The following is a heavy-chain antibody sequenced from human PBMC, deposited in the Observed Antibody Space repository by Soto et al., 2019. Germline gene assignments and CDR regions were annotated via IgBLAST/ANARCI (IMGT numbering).Heavy chain of an antibody. J-gene: IGHJ6*02. CDR1: GGTFSSYA. Sequence: ASVKVSCKASGGTFSSYAISWVRQAPGQGLEWMGGIIPIFGTANYAQKFQGRVTITADESTSTAYMELSSLRSEDTAVYYCARGLYYDFWSGYYTDYYYYYGMDVWGQGTTVTVSS. V-gene: IGHV1-69*13. D-gene: IGHD3-3*01. CDR3: ARGLYYDFWSGYYTDYYYYYGMDV. CDR2: IIPIFGTA.